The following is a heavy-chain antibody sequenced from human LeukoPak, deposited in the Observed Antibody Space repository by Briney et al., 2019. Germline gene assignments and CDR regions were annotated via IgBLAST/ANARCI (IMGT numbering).Heavy chain of an antibody. D-gene: IGHD3-3*01. J-gene: IGHJ4*02. CDR2: LSGTGDST. V-gene: IGHV3-23*01. CDR1: GFTFSIYA. Sequence: PGGSLRLSCAASGFTFSIYAMSWVRQAPGKGLEWVPTLSGTGDSTYYADSVKGRFTISRDNSKNTLYLQVNSLRAEDTAVYYCAKVATIFGVDNFDYWGQGTLVTVPS. CDR3: AKVATIFGVDNFDY.